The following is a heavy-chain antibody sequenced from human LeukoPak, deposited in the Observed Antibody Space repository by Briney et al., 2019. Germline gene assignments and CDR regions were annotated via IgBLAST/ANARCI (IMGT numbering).Heavy chain of an antibody. Sequence: SGGSQRLSCAASRFTFSNYAMNWVRQTPGKGLEWVSAVSGGGVTTYYTDSVRGRFTISRDNSNNTLYLQMNSLRVDDTAVYYCAERGGVGVWGQGTTVTVSS. CDR2: VSGGGVTT. J-gene: IGHJ6*02. CDR3: AERGGVGV. CDR1: RFTFSNYA. V-gene: IGHV3-23*01.